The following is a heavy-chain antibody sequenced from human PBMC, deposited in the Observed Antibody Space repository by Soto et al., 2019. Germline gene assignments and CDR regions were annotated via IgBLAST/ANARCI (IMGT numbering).Heavy chain of an antibody. V-gene: IGHV3-21*01. CDR1: GFTFSSYS. J-gene: IGHJ6*02. Sequence: GGSLRLSCAASGFTFSSYSMNWVRQAPGKGLEWVSSISSSSSYIYYADSVKGRFTISRDNAKNSLYLQMNSLRAEDTAVYYCARDVGPPHYYYYGMDVWGQGTTVTVSS. CDR2: ISSSSSYI. CDR3: ARDVGPPHYYYYGMDV.